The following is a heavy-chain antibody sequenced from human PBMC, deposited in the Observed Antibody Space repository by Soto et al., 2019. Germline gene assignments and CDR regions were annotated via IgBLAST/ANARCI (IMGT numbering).Heavy chain of an antibody. CDR2: IYYSGST. D-gene: IGHD2-15*01. CDR1: GGSISSYY. Sequence: QVQLQESGPGLVKPSETLSLTCTVSGGSISSYYWCWIRQPPGKGLEWIGYIYYSGSTNYNPSLMSRVTTSVDTSINLSSLKPGSVTAADRAVDDCARLWAAAFDYWGQGTLVTVSS. J-gene: IGHJ4*02. V-gene: IGHV4-59*08. CDR3: ARLWAAAFDY.